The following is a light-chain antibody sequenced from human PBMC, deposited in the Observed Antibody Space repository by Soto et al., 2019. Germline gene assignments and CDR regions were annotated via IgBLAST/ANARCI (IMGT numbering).Light chain of an antibody. V-gene: IGLV2-18*02. Sequence: QCVLTQPPSVSGSPGQSVTISCTGASSDVGSYNRVSWYQQFPATAPKLLIYEVSNRPSGIPDRFSGSKSGNTASLTISGLQAEDEADYYCSSYTSSSTYVFGTGTKVTVL. CDR1: SSDVGSYNR. CDR3: SSYTSSSTYV. CDR2: EVS. J-gene: IGLJ1*01.